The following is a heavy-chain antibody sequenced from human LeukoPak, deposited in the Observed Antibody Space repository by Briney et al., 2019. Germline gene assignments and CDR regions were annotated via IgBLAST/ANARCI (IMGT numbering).Heavy chain of an antibody. J-gene: IGHJ4*02. Sequence: GGSLRLSCAASGFTFSNYWMMWVRQAPGKGLEWVANIKQDGSEKYYVDSVKGRFTISRDNAKNSLYLQMNSLRAEDTAVYYCARGGNAPYWGQGTLVTVSS. CDR2: IKQDGSEK. CDR1: GFTFSNYW. D-gene: IGHD4-23*01. CDR3: ARGGNAPY. V-gene: IGHV3-7*01.